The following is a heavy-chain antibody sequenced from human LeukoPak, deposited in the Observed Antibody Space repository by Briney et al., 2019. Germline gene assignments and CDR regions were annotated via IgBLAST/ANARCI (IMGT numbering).Heavy chain of an antibody. CDR2: ISYDGSNK. Sequence: GRSLRLSCAASGFIFSSYAMHWVRQAPGKGLEWVAVISYDGSNKYYADSVKGRFTISRDNSKNTLYLQMNSLRAEDTAVYYCARELGDSSGYYPFGYWGQGTLVTVSS. CDR3: ARELGDSSGYYPFGY. V-gene: IGHV3-30*04. CDR1: GFIFSSYA. D-gene: IGHD3-22*01. J-gene: IGHJ4*02.